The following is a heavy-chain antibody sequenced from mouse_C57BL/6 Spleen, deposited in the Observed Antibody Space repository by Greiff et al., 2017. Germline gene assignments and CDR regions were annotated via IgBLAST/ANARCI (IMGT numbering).Heavy chain of an antibody. CDR3: AREPSPLYSSDYLSWCAY. D-gene: IGHD3-2*02. CDR2: INPNYGTT. J-gene: IGHJ3*01. Sequence: VQLQQSGPELVKPGASVKISCKASGYSFTDYNLNWVKQSNGKSLDWIGVINPNYGTTSSNQQFKGNATLTVAQSSSTAYRQLNSLSAEDAACYYCAREPSPLYSSDYLSWCAYWGQGTLVTVSA. CDR1: GYSFTDYN. V-gene: IGHV1-39*01.